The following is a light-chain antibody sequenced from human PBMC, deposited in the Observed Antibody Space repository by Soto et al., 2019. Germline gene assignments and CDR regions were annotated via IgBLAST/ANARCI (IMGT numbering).Light chain of an antibody. V-gene: IGLV2-8*01. Sequence: QSALTQPPSASGSPGQSVTISCTGTSSDVGGYNYFSWYQQHPGKAPKLMIYDVSKRPSGVPDRFSGSKSGSTASLTVSGLQAEDEADYYCSSYAGSNNLYVFGTGTKLTVL. CDR1: SSDVGGYNY. J-gene: IGLJ1*01. CDR2: DVS. CDR3: SSYAGSNNLYV.